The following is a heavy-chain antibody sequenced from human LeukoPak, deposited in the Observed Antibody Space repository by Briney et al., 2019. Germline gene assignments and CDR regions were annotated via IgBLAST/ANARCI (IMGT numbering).Heavy chain of an antibody. CDR1: GFTFGSFG. D-gene: IGHD5-18*01. Sequence: PGGSLRLSCPASGFTFGSFGMHWVRQAPGKGLEWVAVIWYDGSNKYYADSVKGRFTISRDNSNNTLYLQMNSLRADDTAVYYCAREYNGYTSGFFDYWGQGTLVTVSS. CDR2: IWYDGSNK. J-gene: IGHJ4*02. V-gene: IGHV3-33*01. CDR3: AREYNGYTSGFFDY.